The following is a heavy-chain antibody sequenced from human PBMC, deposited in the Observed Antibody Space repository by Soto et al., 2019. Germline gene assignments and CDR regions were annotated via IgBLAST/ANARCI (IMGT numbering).Heavy chain of an antibody. V-gene: IGHV3-48*01. J-gene: IGHJ6*03. Sequence: GGSLRLSCAASGFTFSSYSMNWVRQAPGKGLEWVSYISSSSSTIYYADSVKGRFTISRDNAKNSLYLQMNSLRAEDTAVYYCGGAYYYYYYMDVWGKGTTVTVSS. CDR2: ISSSSSTI. D-gene: IGHD1-26*01. CDR1: GFTFSSYS. CDR3: GGAYYYYYYMDV.